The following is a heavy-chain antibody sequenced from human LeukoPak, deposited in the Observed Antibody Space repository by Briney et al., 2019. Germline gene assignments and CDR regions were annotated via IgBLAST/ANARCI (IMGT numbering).Heavy chain of an antibody. J-gene: IGHJ4*02. D-gene: IGHD6-19*01. V-gene: IGHV3-23*03. CDR1: GFIFSQYP. CDR2: IDTGGSST. Sequence: GGSLRLSCAVSGFIFSQYPMDWVRQAPGKGLMWVSRIDTGGSSTYYADSVKGRFTISRDNSKNTLYLQMNSLRAEDTAVYYCAKWEVESSGWYYFDYWGQGTLVTVSS. CDR3: AKWEVESSGWYYFDY.